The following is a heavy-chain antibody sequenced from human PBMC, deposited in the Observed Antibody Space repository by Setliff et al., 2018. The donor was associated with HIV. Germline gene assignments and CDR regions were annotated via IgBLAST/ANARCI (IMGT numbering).Heavy chain of an antibody. CDR1: GFNFRTSW. Sequence: PGESLKISCQGSGFNFRTSWIGWVRQMPGKGLEWMGIIYPDDSETRYSPSFQGQVTMSADKSITTAYLQWTSLKASDTAMYYCVRRVGGQGYYFDYWGQGTPVTVSS. J-gene: IGHJ4*02. CDR3: VRRVGGQGYYFDY. V-gene: IGHV5-51*01. D-gene: IGHD3-3*01. CDR2: IYPDDSET.